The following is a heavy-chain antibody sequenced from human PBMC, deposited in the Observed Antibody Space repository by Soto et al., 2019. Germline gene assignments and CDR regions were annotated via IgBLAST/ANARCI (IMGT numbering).Heavy chain of an antibody. CDR3: RSSSRYSTDV. CDR1: GGSITSSSY. CDR2: IYSTGNT. D-gene: IGHD6-13*01. J-gene: IGHJ6*02. Sequence: QLQLQESGPGLVQPSETLSLSCTVSGGSITSSSYWGWIRQPPGKGLEWIGSIYSTGNTYYNPSLKGRVTISADTSKNQFCLNLSSVTAADTAVYYCRSSSRYSTDVWGQGTTVYVSS. V-gene: IGHV4-39*01.